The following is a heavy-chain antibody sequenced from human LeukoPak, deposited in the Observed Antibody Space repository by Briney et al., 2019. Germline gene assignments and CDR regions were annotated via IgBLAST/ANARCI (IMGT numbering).Heavy chain of an antibody. CDR3: ARDRVLDGILTGYYVD. CDR1: GGTFSSYA. Sequence: ASVKVSCKASGGTFSSYAISWVRQAPGQGLEWMGGIIPIFGTANYAQKFQGRVTITADESTSTAYMELSSLRSEDTAVYYCARDRVLDGILTGYYVDWGQGTLVTVSS. V-gene: IGHV1-69*13. D-gene: IGHD3-9*01. J-gene: IGHJ4*02. CDR2: IIPIFGTA.